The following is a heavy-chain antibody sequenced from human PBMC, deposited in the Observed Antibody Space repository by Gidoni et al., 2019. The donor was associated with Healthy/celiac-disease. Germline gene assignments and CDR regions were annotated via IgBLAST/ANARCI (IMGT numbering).Heavy chain of an antibody. D-gene: IGHD6-19*01. CDR1: GFTFSSYG. CDR3: AKDPGIAVAGMNWFDP. J-gene: IGHJ5*02. V-gene: IGHV3-30*18. Sequence: QVQLVASGGGVVQPGRSLLLSCAASGFTFSSYGMHWVRQAPGKGLEWVAVISYDGSNKYYADSVKGRFTISRDNSKNTLYLQMNSLRAEDTAVYYCAKDPGIAVAGMNWFDPWGQGTLVTVSS. CDR2: ISYDGSNK.